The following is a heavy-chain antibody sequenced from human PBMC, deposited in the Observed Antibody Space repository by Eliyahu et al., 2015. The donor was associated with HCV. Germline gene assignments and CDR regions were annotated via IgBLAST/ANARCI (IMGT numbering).Heavy chain of an antibody. Sequence: QVQLVQSGAEVKKPGASVKVSCKASGYTXXAYYMHWVRXAPGQGLEWMGRINPNSGGTNYAQKFQGRVTMTRDTSISTAYMELSRLRSDDTAVYYCARGGLSYFDWSYFDYWGQGTLVTVSS. V-gene: IGHV1-2*06. CDR3: ARGGLSYFDWSYFDY. J-gene: IGHJ4*02. CDR1: GYTXXAYY. CDR2: INPNSGGT. D-gene: IGHD3-9*01.